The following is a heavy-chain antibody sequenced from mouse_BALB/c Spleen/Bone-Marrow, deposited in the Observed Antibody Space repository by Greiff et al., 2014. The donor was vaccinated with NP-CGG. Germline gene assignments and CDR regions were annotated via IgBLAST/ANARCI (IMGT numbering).Heavy chain of an antibody. CDR2: VNPNNGDI. V-gene: IGHV1-26*01. D-gene: IGHD1-2*01. CDR3: ARSTATGFAY. Sequence: SGPDLVKPGAPVKISCKASGYSFTGYYMYWVKQSHGKSLEWIGRVNPNNGDISYNQKFKGKAILTVDKSSSTAYMELRSLTSEDSAVYYCARSTATGFAYWGQGTLVTVSA. J-gene: IGHJ3*01. CDR1: GYSFTGYY.